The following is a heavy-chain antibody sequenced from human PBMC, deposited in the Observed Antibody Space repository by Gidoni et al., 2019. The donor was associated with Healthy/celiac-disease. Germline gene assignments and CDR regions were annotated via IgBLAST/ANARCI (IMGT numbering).Heavy chain of an antibody. CDR1: GGSISSSSYY. CDR2: IYYSGST. CDR3: ARHWEGPNEVTMIVLANWFDP. J-gene: IGHJ5*02. V-gene: IGHV4-39*01. Sequence: QLQLQESGPGLVKPSETLSLTCTVSGGSISSSSYYWGWIRQPPGKGLEWIGSIYYSGSTYYNPSLKSRVTISVDTSKNQFSLKLSSVTAADTAVYYCARHWEGPNEVTMIVLANWFDPWGQGTLVTVSS. D-gene: IGHD3-22*01.